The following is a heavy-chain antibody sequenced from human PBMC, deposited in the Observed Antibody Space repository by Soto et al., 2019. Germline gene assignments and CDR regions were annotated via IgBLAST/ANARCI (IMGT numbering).Heavy chain of an antibody. CDR1: GFTFSYHA. J-gene: IGHJ6*02. CDR2: ISYDGDNK. D-gene: IGHD1-1*01. V-gene: IGHV3-30-3*01. Sequence: QVQLVESGGGVVQPGRSLRLSCAASGFTFSYHALNWVRQAPGKGLEWVAVISYDGDNKYIAEAVKGRLTISRDNAKNTGSLQMNSLRTEDRAMYFCARGTTTSAFSVMDVWGQGTTVTVSS. CDR3: ARGTTTSAFSVMDV.